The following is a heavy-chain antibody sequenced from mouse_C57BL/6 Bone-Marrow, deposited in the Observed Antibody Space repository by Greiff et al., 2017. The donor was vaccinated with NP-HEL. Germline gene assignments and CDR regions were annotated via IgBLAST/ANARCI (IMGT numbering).Heavy chain of an antibody. CDR1: GYTFTSYW. CDR2: IDPSDSYT. V-gene: IGHV1-59*01. Sequence: QVQLQQPGAELVRPGTSVKLSCKASGYTFTSYWMHWVKQRPGQGLEWIGVIDPSDSYTNYNQKFKGKATLTVDTSSSTAYMQLSSLTSEDSAVYYCASPVFYWGKGTTLTVSS. J-gene: IGHJ2*01. CDR3: ASPVFY.